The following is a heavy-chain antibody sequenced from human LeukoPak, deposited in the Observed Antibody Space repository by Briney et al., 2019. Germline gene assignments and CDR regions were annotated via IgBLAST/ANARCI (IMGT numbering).Heavy chain of an antibody. J-gene: IGHJ4*02. D-gene: IGHD3-16*02. CDR3: GYTNNFYH. CDR1: GLSISGQW. V-gene: IGHV3-7*01. Sequence: GGSLRLSCVASGLSISGQWMNWVRQAPGQGLEWVANIKHDGSEEYYVDSVKGRFTISRDDGRNSVSLQMDSVRAEDTAVYYCGYTNNFYHWGQGTLVVVSS. CDR2: IKHDGSEE.